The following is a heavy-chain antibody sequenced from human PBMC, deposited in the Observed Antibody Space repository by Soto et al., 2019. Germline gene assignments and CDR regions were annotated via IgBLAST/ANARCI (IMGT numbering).Heavy chain of an antibody. D-gene: IGHD6-19*01. CDR1: GFTFGSYG. J-gene: IGHJ4*02. V-gene: IGHV3-30*18. CDR3: AKGGRQWLVTSDFNY. CDR2: VSHDGRNT. Sequence: PGGSLRLSCAASGFTFGSYGMHWVRQDPGKGLEWVAVVSHDGRNTHYADSVKGRFTISRDSSKNTVSLEMTSLRAEDTAVYYCAKGGRQWLVTSDFNYWGQGALVTVSS.